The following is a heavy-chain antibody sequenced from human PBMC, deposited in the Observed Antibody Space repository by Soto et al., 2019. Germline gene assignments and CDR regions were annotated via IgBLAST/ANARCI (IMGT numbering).Heavy chain of an antibody. Sequence: PSETLSLTCTVSGGSINSAGYYWSWLRQHPGQGLEWIGNIYYTGSTNYNPSLKSRVVISIDTSKNHFSLNLSSVTAADTAVYYCARVQTIFGIITVFDYWGQGTLVTSPQ. D-gene: IGHD3-3*01. J-gene: IGHJ4*02. V-gene: IGHV4-31*03. CDR2: IYYTGST. CDR1: GGSINSAGYY. CDR3: ARVQTIFGIITVFDY.